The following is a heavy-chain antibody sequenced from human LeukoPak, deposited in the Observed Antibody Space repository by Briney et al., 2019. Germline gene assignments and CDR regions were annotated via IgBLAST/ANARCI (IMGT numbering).Heavy chain of an antibody. J-gene: IGHJ4*02. CDR3: AKGTLGSCAGARCYPFDH. D-gene: IGHD2-8*02. V-gene: IGHV3-23*01. CDR1: GFTFSSYA. CDR2: ITGNTGNT. Sequence: GGSLRLSCGASGFTFSSYAMNWVRQAPGKEMEWVSSITGNTGNTYVAEPVKGRFTISRDNSRNTLYLQMNTLRAEDTVIYYCAKGTLGSCAGARCYPFDHWGQGALVTVSS.